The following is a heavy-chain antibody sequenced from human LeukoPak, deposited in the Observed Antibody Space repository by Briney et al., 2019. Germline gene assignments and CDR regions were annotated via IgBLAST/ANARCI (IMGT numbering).Heavy chain of an antibody. J-gene: IGHJ6*03. CDR2: INHSGST. CDR3: ARGQGGYYYYYMDV. Sequence: SETLSLTCAVYGGSFSGYYWSLIRQSPGKGLEWIGEINHSGSTNYNPSLKSRITISLDTSKNQSSLKLRSVSAADTAVYYCARGQGGYYYYYMDVWAKGTTVTVSS. CDR1: GGSFSGYY. V-gene: IGHV4-34*01.